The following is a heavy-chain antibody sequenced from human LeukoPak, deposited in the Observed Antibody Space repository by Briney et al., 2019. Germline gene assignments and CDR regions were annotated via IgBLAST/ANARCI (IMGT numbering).Heavy chain of an antibody. Sequence: SETLSLTCSVSGGSITTSSYYWGWIRQPPETGLEWIGSIYYTGGTHYSPSLKSRVTISVDTSKNQFSLKLSSVTAADTAVYYCARHGGTRVTLVEVYYFDYWGQGTLVTVSS. V-gene: IGHV4-39*01. D-gene: IGHD4-11*01. J-gene: IGHJ4*02. CDR3: ARHGGTRVTLVEVYYFDY. CDR1: GGSITTSSYY. CDR2: IYYTGGT.